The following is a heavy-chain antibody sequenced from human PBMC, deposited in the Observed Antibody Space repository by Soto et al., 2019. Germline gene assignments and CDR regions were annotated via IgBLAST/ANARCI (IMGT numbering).Heavy chain of an antibody. D-gene: IGHD3-16*01. CDR2: IKEDGSEK. J-gene: IGHJ6*02. Sequence: HPGGSLRLSCAASGFSFSNYWMSWVRQAPGKGLEWVANIKEDGSEKNYVDSVKGRFTISRDNSKNTLYLQMNSLRAEDTAVYYCRRLGGYYYYYGMDVWGQGTTVTVSS. CDR3: RRLGGYYYYYGMDV. CDR1: GFSFSNYW. V-gene: IGHV3-7*05.